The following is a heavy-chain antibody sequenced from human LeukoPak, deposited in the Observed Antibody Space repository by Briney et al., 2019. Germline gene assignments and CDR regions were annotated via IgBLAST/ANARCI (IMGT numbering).Heavy chain of an antibody. V-gene: IGHV1-69*13. J-gene: IGHJ4*02. Sequence: SVKVSCKASGGTFSSYAISWVRQAPGQGLEWMGGIIPIFGTANYAQKFQGRVTITADESTSTAYMELSSLRSEDTAVYYCARLGKLSTAFDYWGQGTLVTVSS. CDR1: GGTFSSYA. CDR2: IIPIFGTA. CDR3: ARLGKLSTAFDY. D-gene: IGHD3-16*02.